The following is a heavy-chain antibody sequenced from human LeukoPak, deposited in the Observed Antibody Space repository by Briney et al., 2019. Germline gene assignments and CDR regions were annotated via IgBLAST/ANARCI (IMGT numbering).Heavy chain of an antibody. Sequence: SETLSLNCTVSGVSICSFYWSWIRKPPGQGLEWIGYIYYSGSTNYNPSLKSRVTISVDTSKNQFSLKLSSVTAADTAVYYCATIFGYCSGGSCDYWGQGTLVTVSS. CDR1: GVSICSFY. CDR3: ATIFGYCSGGSCDY. J-gene: IGHJ4*02. D-gene: IGHD2-15*01. V-gene: IGHV4-59*01. CDR2: IYYSGST.